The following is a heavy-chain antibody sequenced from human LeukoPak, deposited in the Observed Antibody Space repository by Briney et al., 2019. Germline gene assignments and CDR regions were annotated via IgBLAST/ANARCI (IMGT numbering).Heavy chain of an antibody. J-gene: IGHJ6*03. D-gene: IGHD6-19*01. CDR2: INHSGST. CDR3: ARVSSGWGYYYYYYYMDV. Sequence: SXTLSLTCAVYGGSFSGYYWSWIRQPPGKGLEWIGEINHSGSTNYNPSLKSRVTISVDTSKNQFSLKLSSVTAADTAVYYCARVSSGWGYYYYYYYMDVWGKGTTVTVSS. V-gene: IGHV4-34*01. CDR1: GGSFSGYY.